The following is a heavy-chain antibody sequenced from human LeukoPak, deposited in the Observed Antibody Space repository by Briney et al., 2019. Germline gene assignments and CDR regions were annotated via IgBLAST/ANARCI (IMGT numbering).Heavy chain of an antibody. V-gene: IGHV4-39*07. Sequence: SETLSLTCTVSGGSISSSSYYWGWIRQPPGKGLEWIGSIYYSGSTYYNPSLKSRVTISVDTSKNQFSLKLSSVTAADTAVYYCARGDGGSYQELYFDLWGRGTLVTVSS. CDR1: GGSISSSSYY. J-gene: IGHJ2*01. CDR2: IYYSGST. CDR3: ARGDGGSYQELYFDL. D-gene: IGHD1-26*01.